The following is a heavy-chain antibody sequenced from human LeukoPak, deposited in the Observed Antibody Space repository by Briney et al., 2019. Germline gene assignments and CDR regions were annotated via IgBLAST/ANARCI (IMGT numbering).Heavy chain of an antibody. Sequence: PGGSLRLSCAASGFTVSSNYMSWVRQAPGKGLEWVSVIYSGGSTYYADSVKGRFTISRDNSKNTLYLQMNSLRAEDTAVYYCARLVRGVITYFDYWGQGTLVTVSS. D-gene: IGHD3-10*02. CDR1: GFTVSSNY. V-gene: IGHV3-53*01. CDR3: ARLVRGVITYFDY. J-gene: IGHJ4*02. CDR2: IYSGGST.